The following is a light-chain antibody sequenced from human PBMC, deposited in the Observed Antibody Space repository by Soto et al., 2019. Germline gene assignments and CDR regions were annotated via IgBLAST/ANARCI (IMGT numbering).Light chain of an antibody. Sequence: EIVMTQSPATLSVSPGERATLSCRASQSVRSNLAWYQQKPGQAPRLLIYGASTRATDIPARFSGSGSGTECTLTISSLQSEDFAVYYCQQYNNWPRTFGQGTKVEIK. CDR2: GAS. J-gene: IGKJ1*01. CDR1: QSVRSN. V-gene: IGKV3-15*01. CDR3: QQYNNWPRT.